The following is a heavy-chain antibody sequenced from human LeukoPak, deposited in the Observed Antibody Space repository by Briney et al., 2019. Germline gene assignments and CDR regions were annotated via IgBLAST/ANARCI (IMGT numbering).Heavy chain of an antibody. CDR2: ISGSGGST. CDR3: AKDLYYYDSSGYSLFDY. Sequence: GGSLRLSCAVSGFTFSSYAMSWVRQAPGKGLEWVSGISGSGGSTYYADSVKGRFTISRDNSKNTLYLQMNSLRAEDTAVYYCAKDLYYYDSSGYSLFDYWGQGTLVTVSS. J-gene: IGHJ4*02. D-gene: IGHD3-22*01. V-gene: IGHV3-23*01. CDR1: GFTFSSYA.